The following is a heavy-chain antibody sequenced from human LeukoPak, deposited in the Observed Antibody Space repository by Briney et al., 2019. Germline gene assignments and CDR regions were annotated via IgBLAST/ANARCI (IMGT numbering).Heavy chain of an antibody. CDR3: AGGYSSSWYREFFDH. D-gene: IGHD6-13*01. CDR1: GGSFSGYY. J-gene: IGHJ4*02. Sequence: TSSETLSLTCAVYGGSFSGYYWSWIRQPPGKGLEWIGEINHSGSTNYNPSLMSRVSMSIDTSKKQFSLRLSSVTAADTAVYYCAGGYSSSWYREFFDHWGQGTLVTVSS. CDR2: INHSGST. V-gene: IGHV4-34*01.